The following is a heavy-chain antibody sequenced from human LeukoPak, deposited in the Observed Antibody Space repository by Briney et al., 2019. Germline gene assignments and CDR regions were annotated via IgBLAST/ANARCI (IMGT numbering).Heavy chain of an antibody. Sequence: SETLSLTCTVPGGSISSYYWSWIRQPPGKGLEWIGYIYYSGSTNYNPSLKSRVTISVDTSKNQFSLKLSSVTAADTAVYYCARDLRYYYDSSGSRYYYYGMDVWGQGTTVTVSS. CDR3: ARDLRYYYDSSGSRYYYYGMDV. J-gene: IGHJ6*02. CDR1: GGSISSYY. CDR2: IYYSGST. D-gene: IGHD3-22*01. V-gene: IGHV4-59*01.